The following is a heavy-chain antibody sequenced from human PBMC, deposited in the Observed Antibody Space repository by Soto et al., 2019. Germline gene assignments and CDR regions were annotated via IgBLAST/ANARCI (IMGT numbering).Heavy chain of an antibody. J-gene: IGHJ5*02. Sequence: QITLKESGPTLVKPTQTLTLTCTFSGFSLSTSPVAVGWIRQPPGKALEWLAIIYWDDTKHYSPSLNSRLTISKDTFQIQVVLIMTNMDPVDTATYYCVHSRRSSGFWGDNCSDPWGQGTLVTVSS. V-gene: IGHV2-5*02. CDR2: IYWDDTK. CDR3: VHSRRSSGFWGDNCSDP. D-gene: IGHD3-22*01. CDR1: GFSLSTSPVA.